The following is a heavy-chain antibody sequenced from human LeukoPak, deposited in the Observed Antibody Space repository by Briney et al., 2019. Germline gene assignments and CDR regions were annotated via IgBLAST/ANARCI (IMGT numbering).Heavy chain of an antibody. CDR1: GFTFSSYS. CDR2: ISSSGDYI. V-gene: IGHV3-21*04. CDR3: ARGMEYSSSWYRQSDYFDY. J-gene: IGHJ4*02. D-gene: IGHD6-13*01. Sequence: GGSLRLSCAASGFTFSSYSMNWVRQAPGKGLEWVSSISSSGDYIFYADSVKGRFSISRDNADNSLYLQMNSLRAEDTAVYYCARGMEYSSSWYRQSDYFDYWGQGTLVTVSS.